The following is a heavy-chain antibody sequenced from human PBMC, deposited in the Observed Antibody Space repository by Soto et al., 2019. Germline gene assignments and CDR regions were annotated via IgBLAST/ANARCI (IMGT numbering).Heavy chain of an antibody. CDR1: GGSISSYY. V-gene: IGHV4-59*01. Sequence: SETLSLTCTVSGGSISSYYWSWIRQPPGKGLEWIGYIYHSGSTYYNPSLKSRVTISVDRSKNQFSLKLSSVTAADTAVYYCARQKYPLGMDVWGQGTTVTVSS. J-gene: IGHJ6*02. D-gene: IGHD2-2*01. CDR3: ARQKYPLGMDV. CDR2: IYHSGST.